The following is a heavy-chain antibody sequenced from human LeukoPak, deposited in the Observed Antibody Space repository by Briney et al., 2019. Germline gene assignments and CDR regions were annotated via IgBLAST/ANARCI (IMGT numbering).Heavy chain of an antibody. CDR2: INGGGDAT. CDR1: GFTFNNNA. D-gene: IGHD2-2*01. Sequence: GGSLRLSCTASGFTFNNNAMSWVRQAPGKGLEWVSAINGGGDATEYTDSVKGRFTISRDNSKNTLYLQMNSLRPEDTAVYYCSRCTARCYAKAFDVWGQGTLITFSS. CDR3: SRCTARCYAKAFDV. J-gene: IGHJ3*01. V-gene: IGHV3-23*01.